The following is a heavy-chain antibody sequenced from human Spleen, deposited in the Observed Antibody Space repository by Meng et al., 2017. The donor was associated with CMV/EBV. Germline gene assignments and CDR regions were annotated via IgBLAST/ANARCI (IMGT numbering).Heavy chain of an antibody. Sequence: GGSLRLSCAASGFTFSDYYMSWIRQAPGKGLEWVSYISSSGSTIYYADSVKGRFTISRDNAKNSLYLQMNSLRAGDTAVYYCAREGQQLIYYYGMDVWGQGTTVTVSS. V-gene: IGHV3-11*04. CDR1: GFTFSDYY. CDR2: ISSSGSTI. D-gene: IGHD6-13*01. CDR3: AREGQQLIYYYGMDV. J-gene: IGHJ6*02.